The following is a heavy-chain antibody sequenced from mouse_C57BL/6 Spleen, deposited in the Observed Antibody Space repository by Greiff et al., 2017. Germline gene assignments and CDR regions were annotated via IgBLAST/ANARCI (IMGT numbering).Heavy chain of an antibody. J-gene: IGHJ3*01. CDR2: IWSGGST. CDR3: AKNPRDGYYGFAY. D-gene: IGHD2-3*01. V-gene: IGHV2-5*01. Sequence: QVQLQQSGPGLVQPSQSLSITCTVSGFSLTSYGVHWVRQSPGKGLEWLGVIWSGGSTDYNAAFMSRLSITKDNSKSQVFFKMNSLQADDTAIYYRAKNPRDGYYGFAYWGQGTLVTVSA. CDR1: GFSLTSYG.